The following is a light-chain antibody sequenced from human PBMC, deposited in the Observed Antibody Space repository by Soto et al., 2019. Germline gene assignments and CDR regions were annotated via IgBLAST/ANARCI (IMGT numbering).Light chain of an antibody. Sequence: EIVLTQSPATLSLSPGETATLSCRASQSVGSHLAWYQQKPGQAPRLLIYDTSNRATGIPARFSGSGSRTDFTLTISSLDPEDFAVYSCQQRGNWPPTFGPGTKVDIK. CDR1: QSVGSH. J-gene: IGKJ3*01. CDR2: DTS. V-gene: IGKV3-11*01. CDR3: QQRGNWPPT.